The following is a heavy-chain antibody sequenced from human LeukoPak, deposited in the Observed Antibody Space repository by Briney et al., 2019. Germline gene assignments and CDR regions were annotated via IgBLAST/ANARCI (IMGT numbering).Heavy chain of an antibody. Sequence: GASVKVSCKASGGTFSSYAISWVRQAPGQGLEWMGRIIPILGIANYAQKFQGRVTITVDKSTSTAYMELSSLRSEDTAVYYCASPGPITDAADFDYWGQGTLVTVSS. CDR2: IIPILGIA. CDR3: ASPGPITDAADFDY. J-gene: IGHJ4*02. V-gene: IGHV1-69*04. CDR1: GGTFSSYA. D-gene: IGHD1-20*01.